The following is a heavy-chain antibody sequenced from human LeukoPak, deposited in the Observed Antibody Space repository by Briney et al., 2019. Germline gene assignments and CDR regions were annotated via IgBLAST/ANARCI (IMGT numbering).Heavy chain of an antibody. CDR1: GYTFTDYG. CDR2: MSPKSGNT. V-gene: IGHV1-8*02. CDR3: ARTPPKGDIDN. J-gene: IGHJ4*02. D-gene: IGHD2-21*02. Sequence: ASVKVSCKASGYTFTDYGMSWMRQAPGQGLEWMGWMSPKSGNTGYAQKFQGRVTMTSDTSIRTAYMELSSLTSEDTAVYYCARTPPKGDIDNWGQGALVTVSS.